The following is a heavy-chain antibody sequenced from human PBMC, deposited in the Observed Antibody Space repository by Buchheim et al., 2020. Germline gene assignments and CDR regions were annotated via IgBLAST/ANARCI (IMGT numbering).Heavy chain of an antibody. CDR2: IYWDDDK. Sequence: QITLKESGPTLVKPTQTLTLNCTFSGFSLSTSGVGVGWIRQPPGKALEWLALIYWDDDKRYSPSLKSRLTITKDTSKNQVVLTMTNMDPVDTATYYCAHSVRGVIPQSSYYYYYMDVWGKGTT. CDR3: AHSVRGVIPQSSYYYYYMDV. D-gene: IGHD3-10*01. J-gene: IGHJ6*03. CDR1: GFSLSTSGVG. V-gene: IGHV2-5*02.